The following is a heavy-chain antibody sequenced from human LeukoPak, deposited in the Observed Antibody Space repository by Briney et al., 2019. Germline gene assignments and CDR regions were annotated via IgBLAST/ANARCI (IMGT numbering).Heavy chain of an antibody. CDR1: GFTFSSYA. J-gene: IGHJ6*02. Sequence: GGSLRLSCAASGFTFSSYAITWVRQAPGKGLEWVSAISGSGGSTYYADSVKGRFTISRDNSKNTLYLQMNSLRAEDTAVYYCARTSCSSTSCLHYYGMDVWGQGTTVTVSS. V-gene: IGHV3-23*01. CDR2: ISGSGGST. D-gene: IGHD2-2*01. CDR3: ARTSCSSTSCLHYYGMDV.